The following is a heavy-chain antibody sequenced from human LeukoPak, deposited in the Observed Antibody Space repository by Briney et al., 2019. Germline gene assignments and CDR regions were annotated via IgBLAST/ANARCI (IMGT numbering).Heavy chain of an antibody. Sequence: SVKVSCKASGGTFSSYAISWVRQAPGQGLEWMGGIIPVFGTANYAQKFQGRVTITADESTSTAYMELSSLRSEDTAVYYCARTAPGIAARASHFQHWGQGTLVTVSS. CDR2: IIPVFGTA. D-gene: IGHD6-6*01. CDR1: GGTFSSYA. CDR3: ARTAPGIAARASHFQH. V-gene: IGHV1-69*13. J-gene: IGHJ1*01.